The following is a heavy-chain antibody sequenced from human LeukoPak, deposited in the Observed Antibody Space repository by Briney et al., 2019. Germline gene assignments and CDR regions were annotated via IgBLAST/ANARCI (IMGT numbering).Heavy chain of an antibody. Sequence: GGTLRLSLAASVFTSSIFGTHWVPGAPAKGLEWGAAISYHGSNKYYAVSVKDRFTISRDNSKNTLYLQMSSLRAENTAVYYCTTAPHYSDSSGYPDYWGQGTLVTVSS. CDR1: VFTSSIFG. CDR3: TTAPHYSDSSGYPDY. V-gene: IGHV3-30*03. CDR2: ISYHGSNK. D-gene: IGHD3-22*01. J-gene: IGHJ4*02.